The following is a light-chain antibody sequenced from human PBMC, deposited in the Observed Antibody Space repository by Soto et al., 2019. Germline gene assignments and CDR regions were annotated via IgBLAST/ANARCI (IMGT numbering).Light chain of an antibody. Sequence: EIVMTQSPATLSVSPGERATLSCRASQSVSSNLAWYQQKPGQAPRLLIYDASTRATGIPARFSGSGSGTEFPLTIGSLQSEDFAVYYCQQYDNWPWTFGQGTKVDIK. V-gene: IGKV3-15*01. CDR2: DAS. CDR3: QQYDNWPWT. J-gene: IGKJ1*01. CDR1: QSVSSN.